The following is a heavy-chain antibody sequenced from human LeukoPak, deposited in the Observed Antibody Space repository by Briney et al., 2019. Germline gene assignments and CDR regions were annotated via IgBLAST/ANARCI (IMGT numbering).Heavy chain of an antibody. D-gene: IGHD5-18*01. J-gene: IGHJ4*02. CDR3: ARDLGLDTTMIFFDY. CDR2: ISAYNGNT. V-gene: IGHV1-18*01. CDR1: GYTFTSFG. Sequence: ASVKVSCKACGYTFTSFGISWVRQAPGQGPEWMGWISAYNGNTNYVQKFQGRVTMTTDTSTNTAYMELRSLTSDDTAVYYCARDLGLDTTMIFFDYWGQGTVVTVSS.